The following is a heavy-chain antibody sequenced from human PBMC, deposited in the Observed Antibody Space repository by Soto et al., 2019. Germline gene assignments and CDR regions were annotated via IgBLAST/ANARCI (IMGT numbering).Heavy chain of an antibody. Sequence: QVRLVQSGAEVKKPGASVKVSCKASGYTFTSYGISWVRQAPGQGLEWMGWISAYNGNTKNAQKLQGRVSMTTDTSPSTAYMELRSLSSDDTAVYYCARDSPPVDYWGQGTLVTVSS. CDR1: GYTFTSYG. J-gene: IGHJ4*02. V-gene: IGHV1-18*01. CDR2: ISAYNGNT. CDR3: ARDSPPVDY.